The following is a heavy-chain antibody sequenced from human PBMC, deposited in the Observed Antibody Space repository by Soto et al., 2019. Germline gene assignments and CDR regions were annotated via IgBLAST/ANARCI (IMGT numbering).Heavy chain of an antibody. CDR1: GYSFTRYW. V-gene: IGHV5-51*01. D-gene: IGHD4-17*01. CDR3: ARGDYGGNPPIYGMDV. J-gene: IGHJ6*02. Sequence: GESLKISCKGSGYSFTRYWIGWVRQMPGKGLEWVGIIYPGDLDTRYSPSFRGQVTISADRSTSTAYLQWNSLKASDTAIYYCARGDYGGNPPIYGMDVWGQGTTVTVSS. CDR2: IYPGDLDT.